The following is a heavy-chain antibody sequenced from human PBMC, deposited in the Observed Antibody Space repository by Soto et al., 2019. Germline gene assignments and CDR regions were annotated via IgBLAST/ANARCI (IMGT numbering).Heavy chain of an antibody. D-gene: IGHD2-21*02. V-gene: IGHV3-23*01. J-gene: IGHJ3*02. CDR1: GFTFSSYA. Sequence: GGSLRLSCAASGFTFSSYAMSWVRRAPGKGLEWVSAISGSGGSTYYADSVKGRFTISRDNSKNTLYLQMNSLRAEDTAVYYCAKDGEGHIVVVTATDAFDIWGQGTMVTVSS. CDR2: ISGSGGST. CDR3: AKDGEGHIVVVTATDAFDI.